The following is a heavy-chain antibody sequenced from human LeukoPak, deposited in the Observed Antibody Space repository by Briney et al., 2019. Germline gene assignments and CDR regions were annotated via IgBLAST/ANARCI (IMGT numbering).Heavy chain of an antibody. D-gene: IGHD5-12*01. CDR2: IYSGGST. Sequence: GGSLRLSCAASGFTVSSNYMSWVRQAPGKGLEWVSVIYSGGSTYYADSVKGRFTISRDNSKNTLYLQMNSLRAEDTAVYYCARGISGYHTSIDYWGQGTLVTVSS. V-gene: IGHV3-66*01. CDR3: ARGISGYHTSIDY. J-gene: IGHJ4*02. CDR1: GFTVSSNY.